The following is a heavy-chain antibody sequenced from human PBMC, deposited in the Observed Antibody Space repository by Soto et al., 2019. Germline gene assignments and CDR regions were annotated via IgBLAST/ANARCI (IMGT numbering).Heavy chain of an antibody. CDR3: ASLGRHG. V-gene: IGHV3-7*01. D-gene: IGHD3-16*01. CDR1: GFSFSDSW. CDR2: IKEDGSEK. Sequence: GALRLSCAASGFSFSDSWMDWVRQAPGKGPEWVANIKEDGSEKNYVDSVKGRFTISRDNAKNSLYLQMNSLRAEDTAVYYCASLGRHGWGQGTTVTVSS. J-gene: IGHJ6*02.